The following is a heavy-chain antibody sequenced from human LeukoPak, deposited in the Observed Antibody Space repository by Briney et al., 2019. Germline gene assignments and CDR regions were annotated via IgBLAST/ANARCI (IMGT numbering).Heavy chain of an antibody. Sequence: SETLSLTCAVYGGPFSGYYWTWIRQPPGKGLEWIGEINHSGSTNYNPSLKSRVTISVDTSKNQFSLKLSSVTAADTAVYYCARRVVELNIYNYWGQGTLVTVSS. D-gene: IGHD3-3*01. J-gene: IGHJ4*02. V-gene: IGHV4-34*01. CDR1: GGPFSGYY. CDR3: ARRVVELNIYNY. CDR2: INHSGST.